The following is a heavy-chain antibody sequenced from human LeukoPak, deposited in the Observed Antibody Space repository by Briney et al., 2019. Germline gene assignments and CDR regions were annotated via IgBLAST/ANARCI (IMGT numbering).Heavy chain of an antibody. D-gene: IGHD3-10*01. J-gene: IGHJ5*02. CDR1: GFTFSSYA. CDR2: ISGGGGST. V-gene: IGHV3-23*01. CDR3: AKNRGYYYGSGRDNWFDP. Sequence: GGSLRLSCAASGFTFSSYAMSWVRQAPGKGLEWVSAISGGGGSTYYADSVKGRFTISRENSKNTLYLQMNSLRAEDTAVYYCAKNRGYYYGSGRDNWFDPWGQGTLVTVSS.